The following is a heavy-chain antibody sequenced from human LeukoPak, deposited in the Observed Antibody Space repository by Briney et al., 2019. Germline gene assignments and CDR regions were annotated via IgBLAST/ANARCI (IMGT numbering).Heavy chain of an antibody. J-gene: IGHJ4*02. Sequence: GGSLRLSCAASGFTFSSYGMHWVRQAPGKGLEWVAFIRYDGSNKYYADSVKGRFTISRDNSKNTLYLQMNSLRAEDTAVYYQAEAGIRYFDWRTFDYWGQGTLVTVSS. CDR3: AEAGIRYFDWRTFDY. V-gene: IGHV3-30*02. CDR2: IRYDGSNK. CDR1: GFTFSSYG. D-gene: IGHD3-9*01.